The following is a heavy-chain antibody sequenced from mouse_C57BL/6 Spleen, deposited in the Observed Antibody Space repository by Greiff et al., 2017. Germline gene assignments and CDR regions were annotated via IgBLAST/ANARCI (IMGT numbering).Heavy chain of an antibody. CDR2: IDPETGGT. V-gene: IGHV1-15*01. CDR3: TRLRRYTYGV. CDR1: GYTFTDYE. Sequence: VQGVESGAELVRPGASVTLSCKASGYTFTDYEMHWVRQTPVHGLEWIGAIDPETGGTAYNQKFKGKAILTADKSSSTAYMELRSLTSEDSAVYYCTRLRRYTYGVWGTVATVTAAS. D-gene: IGHD1-1*01. J-gene: IGHJ1*03.